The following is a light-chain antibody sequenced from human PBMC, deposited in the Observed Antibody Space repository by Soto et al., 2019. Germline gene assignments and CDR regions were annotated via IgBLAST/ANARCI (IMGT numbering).Light chain of an antibody. CDR3: QHRNNRPFS. V-gene: IGKV3D-20*02. CDR1: QSVRSGY. CDR2: SAS. J-gene: IGKJ3*01. Sequence: EIVLTQSPGTLSLSPGEGATLSCRASQSVRSGYLGWFQHRPGQAPRLLVYSASTRATGIPDRFSGSGSGTDFTLTISRLEPEDSAVYYCQHRNNRPFSFGPGTKVDIK.